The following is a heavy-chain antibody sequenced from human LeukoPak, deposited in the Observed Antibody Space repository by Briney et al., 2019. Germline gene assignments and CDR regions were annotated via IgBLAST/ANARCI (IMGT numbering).Heavy chain of an antibody. J-gene: IGHJ6*03. CDR1: GFTFDDYG. CDR3: ARDLPYSGSYYYYYYMDV. V-gene: IGHV3-20*04. CDR2: INWNGGST. Sequence: PVGSLRLSCAASGFTFDDYGMSWVRQAPGKGLEWVSGINWNGGSTGYADSVKGRFTIPRDNAKNSLYLQMNSLRAEDTALYYCARDLPYSGSYYYYYYMDVWGKGTTVTVSS. D-gene: IGHD1-26*01.